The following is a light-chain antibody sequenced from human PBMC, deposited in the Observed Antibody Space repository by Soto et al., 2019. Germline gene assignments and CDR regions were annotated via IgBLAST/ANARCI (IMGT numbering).Light chain of an antibody. CDR2: GAS. CDR3: QQYGSSPPIT. CDR1: QSVSSNY. Sequence: ESVLTQSPGTLSLSPGVRATLSCRASQSVSSNYLAWYQQKPGQAPRLLIYGASSRATGIPDRFSGSGSGTDFTLTISRLEPEDFAVYYCQQYGSSPPITFGQGTRLEIK. V-gene: IGKV3-20*01. J-gene: IGKJ5*01.